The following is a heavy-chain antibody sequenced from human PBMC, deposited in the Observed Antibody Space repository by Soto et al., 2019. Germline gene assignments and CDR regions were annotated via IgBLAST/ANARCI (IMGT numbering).Heavy chain of an antibody. Sequence: QVQLVQSGAEVKKPGSSVKVSCKASGGTFSSYAISWVRQAPGQGLEWMGGIIPIFGTATYAQKFQGRVTITADESTSTAYMELSSLRSEDTAVYYCARAGAGTSGYDPTPFDYWGQGTLLTVSS. D-gene: IGHD5-12*01. CDR3: ARAGAGTSGYDPTPFDY. J-gene: IGHJ4*02. CDR2: IIPIFGTA. CDR1: GGTFSSYA. V-gene: IGHV1-69*01.